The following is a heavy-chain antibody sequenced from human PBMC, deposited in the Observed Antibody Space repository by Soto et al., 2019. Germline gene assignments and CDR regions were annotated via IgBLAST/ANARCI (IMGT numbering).Heavy chain of an antibody. D-gene: IGHD3-9*01. CDR3: AKDFGRYDILSGYPTFGY. Sequence: PGGSLRLSCAASGFTFSSFAMSWVRQVPGEGLEWVSAVSRSGDNTYYADSVKGRFAISRDNSKNSLYLQMNSLRAEDTAVYYCAKDFGRYDILSGYPTFGYWGQGTLVTVSS. J-gene: IGHJ4*02. CDR1: GFTFSSFA. CDR2: VSRSGDNT. V-gene: IGHV3-23*01.